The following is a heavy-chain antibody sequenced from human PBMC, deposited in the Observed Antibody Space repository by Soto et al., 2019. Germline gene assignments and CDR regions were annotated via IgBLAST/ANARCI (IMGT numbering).Heavy chain of an antibody. CDR1: GGSVSSGSYY. CDR2: IYYSGST. CDR3: AREIAAAEAWFDP. Sequence: QVQLQESGPGLVKPSETLSLTCTVSGGSVSSGSYYWSWIRQPPGKGLEWIGYIYYSGSTNYNPSLRGRVTISVDTSNNQFSLKLSSVTAADTAVYYCAREIAAAEAWFDPWGQGTLVTVSS. V-gene: IGHV4-61*01. D-gene: IGHD6-13*01. J-gene: IGHJ5*02.